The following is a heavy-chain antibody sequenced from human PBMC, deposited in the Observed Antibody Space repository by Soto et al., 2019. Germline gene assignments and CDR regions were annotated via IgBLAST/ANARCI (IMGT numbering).Heavy chain of an antibody. V-gene: IGHV3-15*01. Sequence: GGSLRLSCAASGLPFSSAWMSWVRQAPGKGLEWVARIKSETAGGTSDHAAPVEGRFIISRDDSTSTLYLQMNSLRIEDTAVYYCTTYDYIWGAEVIRCPYWGQGTLVTVSS. D-gene: IGHD3-16*01. CDR1: GLPFSSAW. J-gene: IGHJ4*02. CDR3: TTYDYIWGAEVIRCPY. CDR2: IKSETAGGTS.